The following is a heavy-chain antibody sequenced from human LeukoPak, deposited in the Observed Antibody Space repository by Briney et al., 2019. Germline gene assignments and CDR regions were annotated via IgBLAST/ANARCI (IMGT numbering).Heavy chain of an antibody. CDR1: GDSINSYY. CDR2: IYYSGST. D-gene: IGHD3-16*01. J-gene: IGHJ4*02. V-gene: IGHV4-59*01. CDR3: GRGKYYFDY. Sequence: PSETLSLTCTISGDSINSYYWSWIRQPPGKGLEWIGYIYYSGSTNYNPSLKSRVTISVDTSKNQFSLKLSSVTAADTAVYYCGRGKYYFDYWGQGTLVTVSS.